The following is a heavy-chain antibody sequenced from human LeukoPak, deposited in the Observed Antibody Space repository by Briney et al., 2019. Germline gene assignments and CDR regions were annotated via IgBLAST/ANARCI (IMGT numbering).Heavy chain of an antibody. D-gene: IGHD4-17*01. CDR2: ISYSGST. J-gene: IGHJ4*02. Sequence: PSETLSLTCTVSGDSVSIYYWSWIRQPPGKGLEWIGYISYSGSTDYNPSLKSRVTISVDTFKNQFSLKLSSVTAADTAVYYCARGLGLTAVTEYYFDYWGQGTLVTVSS. CDR1: GDSVSIYY. CDR3: ARGLGLTAVTEYYFDY. V-gene: IGHV4-59*08.